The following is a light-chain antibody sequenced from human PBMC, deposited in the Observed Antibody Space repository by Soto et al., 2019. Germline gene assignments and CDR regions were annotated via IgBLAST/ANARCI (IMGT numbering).Light chain of an antibody. V-gene: IGLV1-40*01. CDR3: QSYDSSMSGYV. CDR2: GNS. Sequence: QSVLSQPPSVSGAPGQRVTISCTGRSSNIGAGYDVHWYQQLPGPAPKLLIYGNSNRTSGVPDRFSGSKSGPSASLAITVLQAEDEADYSCQSYDSSMSGYVFGTGTKLTVL. J-gene: IGLJ1*01. CDR1: SSNIGAGYD.